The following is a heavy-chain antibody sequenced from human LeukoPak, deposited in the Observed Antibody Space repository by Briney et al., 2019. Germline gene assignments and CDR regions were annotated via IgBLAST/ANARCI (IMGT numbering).Heavy chain of an antibody. J-gene: IGHJ4*02. CDR3: AKALSWMQLWPPDY. Sequence: GGSLRLSCAASGFTFSSYAMSWVRQAPGQGLEWVSAISASGGNTNYADPVKGRFTISRDTSKNTSYLQMNSLRAEDTAVYYFAKALSWMQLWPPDYWGEGTLVTVSS. CDR2: ISASGGNT. CDR1: GFTFSSYA. D-gene: IGHD5-18*01. V-gene: IGHV3-23*01.